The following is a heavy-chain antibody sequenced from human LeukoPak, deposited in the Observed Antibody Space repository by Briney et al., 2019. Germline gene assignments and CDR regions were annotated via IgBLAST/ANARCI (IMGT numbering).Heavy chain of an antibody. CDR3: AKIKTRITMIVPSFDY. V-gene: IGHV3-23*01. Sequence: GGSLRLSCAASGFTFNSYAMSWVRQGPGKGLEWVSSISGSGGTTYYADSVKGRFTVSRDNSDNTLYLQMNGLRADDTAVYYCAKIKTRITMIVPSFDYWGQGTLVTVSS. CDR2: ISGSGGTT. CDR1: GFTFNSYA. J-gene: IGHJ4*02. D-gene: IGHD3-22*01.